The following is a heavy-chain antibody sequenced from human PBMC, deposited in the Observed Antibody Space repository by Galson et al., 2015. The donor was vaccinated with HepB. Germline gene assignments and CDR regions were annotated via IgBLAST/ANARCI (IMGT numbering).Heavy chain of an antibody. Sequence: SLRLSCAASGFTFSSYWMSWVRQAPGKGLEWVANIKQDGSEKYYVDSVKGRFTISRDNAKNSLYLQMNSLRAEDTAVYYCARIFMVATTPPDYWGQGTLVTVSS. CDR3: ARIFMVATTPPDY. J-gene: IGHJ4*02. CDR2: IKQDGSEK. CDR1: GFTFSSYW. D-gene: IGHD5-12*01. V-gene: IGHV3-7*01.